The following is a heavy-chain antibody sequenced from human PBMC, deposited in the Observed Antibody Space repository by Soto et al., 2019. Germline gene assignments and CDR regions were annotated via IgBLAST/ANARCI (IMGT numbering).Heavy chain of an antibody. D-gene: IGHD6-13*01. V-gene: IGHV1-69*01. CDR3: VASLAASGLNWLDP. CDR2: IIPIFDTT. J-gene: IGHJ5*02. CDR1: GGTFSNYY. Sequence: PVEVSCKASGGTFSNYYIYWVRPALGQGLEWMGGIIPIFDTTRFAQKFQGRVTITADESTSTAYMQLSSLRSEDTAVYYCVASLAASGLNWLDPWGRGTLVTFS.